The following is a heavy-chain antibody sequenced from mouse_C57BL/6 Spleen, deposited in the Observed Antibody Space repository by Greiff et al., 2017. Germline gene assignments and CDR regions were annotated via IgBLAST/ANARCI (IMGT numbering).Heavy chain of an antibody. D-gene: IGHD1-1*01. V-gene: IGHV1-81*01. Sequence: QVQLKQSGAELARPGASVKLSCKASGYTFTSYGISWVKQRTGQGLEWLGEIYPRSGNNYYNEKFKGKATLTADKSSSTADMELRILTSEDSAVYFCARVDYGSSPFAYWGQGTLVTVSA. CDR1: GYTFTSYG. CDR2: IYPRSGNN. CDR3: ARVDYGSSPFAY. J-gene: IGHJ3*01.